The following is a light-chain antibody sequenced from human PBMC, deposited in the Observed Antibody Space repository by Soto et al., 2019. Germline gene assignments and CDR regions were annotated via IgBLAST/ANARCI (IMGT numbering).Light chain of an antibody. V-gene: IGKV4-1*01. J-gene: IGKJ4*01. CDR2: WAS. CDR1: QTVLYRSNNMNY. Sequence: DIVMTQSPDSLAVSLGERATINCKSSQTVLYRSNNMNYLSWYQQKPGQPPKLLIYWASTRESGDPDRFSGSGSGTDFTLTISSLQAEDVAVYYCQQYYSSPRTFGGGTKVEIK. CDR3: QQYYSSPRT.